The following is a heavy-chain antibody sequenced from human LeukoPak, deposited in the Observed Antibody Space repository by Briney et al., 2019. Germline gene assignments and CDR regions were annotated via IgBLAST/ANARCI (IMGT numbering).Heavy chain of an antibody. J-gene: IGHJ6*03. Sequence: ASVKLSCKVSGYTFTGYYMHWVRQAPGKGLEWMGWINPNSGGTNYAQKFQGRVTMTRDTSISTAYMELSRLRSDDTAVYYCARDAVGATTNYYYYMDVWGKGTTVTVSS. CDR3: ARDAVGATTNYYYYMDV. D-gene: IGHD1-26*01. CDR2: INPNSGGT. CDR1: GYTFTGYY. V-gene: IGHV1-2*02.